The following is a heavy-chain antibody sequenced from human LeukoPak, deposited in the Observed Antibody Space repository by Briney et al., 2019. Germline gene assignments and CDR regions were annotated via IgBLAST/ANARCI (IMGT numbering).Heavy chain of an antibody. Sequence: GGSLRLSCAASGFTFSSYGMHWVRQAPGKGLEWVVFILNDGTNKYHADSVKGRFTVSRDNSKNTPYLQMNSLRTEDSAVYYCANEWLHISGTYKANNWGQGTLVTVSS. J-gene: IGHJ4*02. CDR1: GFTFSSYG. D-gene: IGHD3-10*01. V-gene: IGHV3-30*02. CDR3: ANEWLHISGTYKANN. CDR2: ILNDGTNK.